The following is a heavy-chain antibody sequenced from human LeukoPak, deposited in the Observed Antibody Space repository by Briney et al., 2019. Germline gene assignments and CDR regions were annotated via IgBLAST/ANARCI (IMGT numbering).Heavy chain of an antibody. Sequence: GGSLRLSCAASGFTFSSYAMSWVRQAPGKGLEWVSTFSGTSTNSYAAAVKGRVTISRDNSKNTLYLQMNSLRAEDTAVYYCAKLKQWQPQRYFFEYWGQGALVTVAS. V-gene: IGHV3-23*01. CDR2: FSGTSTN. J-gene: IGHJ4*02. CDR1: GFTFSSYA. CDR3: AKLKQWQPQRYFFEY. D-gene: IGHD6-19*01.